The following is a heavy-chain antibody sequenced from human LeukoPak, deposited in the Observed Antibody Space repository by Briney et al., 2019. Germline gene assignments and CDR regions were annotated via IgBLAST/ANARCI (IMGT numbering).Heavy chain of an antibody. V-gene: IGHV3-30*03. CDR3: ARAPPGAPLDY. Sequence: PGGSLRLSCAASGFTFSSYGMPWVRQAPDKGLEWVAVISYDGSNKYYADSVKGRFTISRDNSKNTLHLQMNSLRAEDTAVYYCARAPPGAPLDYWGQGTLVTVSS. CDR1: GFTFSSYG. CDR2: ISYDGSNK. J-gene: IGHJ4*02. D-gene: IGHD1-14*01.